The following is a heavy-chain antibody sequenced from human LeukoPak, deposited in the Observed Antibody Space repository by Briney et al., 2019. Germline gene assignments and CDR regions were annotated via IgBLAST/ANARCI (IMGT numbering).Heavy chain of an antibody. CDR3: ARQAVTGLFFDF. Sequence: GESLKLSCKGSGYTFASYWIGWVRQIPGKGLEWMGIIYPVDSDTRYSPSFQGQVTISVDKSIGTAYLQWSSLKASDTAMYFCARQAVTGLFFDFWAQGTLVAVSS. J-gene: IGHJ4*02. CDR2: IYPVDSDT. D-gene: IGHD4-17*01. CDR1: GYTFASYW. V-gene: IGHV5-51*01.